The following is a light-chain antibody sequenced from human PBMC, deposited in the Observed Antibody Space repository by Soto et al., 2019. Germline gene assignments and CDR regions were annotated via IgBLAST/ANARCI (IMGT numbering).Light chain of an antibody. V-gene: IGLV1-44*01. CDR1: SSNIGSNN. CDR3: ASWDDSLNGLV. CDR2: SNN. Sequence: QSVLTQPPSASATPGQRVTISCSGSSSNIGSNNVEWYQHLPGTAPKLLIYSNNQGPSGVPDRFSGPKSGTSASLAISGLQSEDEADYYCASWDDSLNGLVIGGGTKLTVL. J-gene: IGLJ3*02.